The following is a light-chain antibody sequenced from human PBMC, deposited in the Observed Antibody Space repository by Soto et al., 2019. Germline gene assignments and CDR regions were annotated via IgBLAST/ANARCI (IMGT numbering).Light chain of an antibody. J-gene: IGLJ1*01. CDR3: SSYTSSSTLG. CDR2: DVS. V-gene: IGLV2-14*01. CDR1: SSDVGGYNY. Sequence: QSALTQPASVSGSPGQSITISCTGTSSDVGGYNYVSWYQQHPGKAPKLMIYDVSNRPSGVSNRFSGSKSGNTASLTISGLQAEDEAHYYCSSYTSSSTLGFGTGTKLTVL.